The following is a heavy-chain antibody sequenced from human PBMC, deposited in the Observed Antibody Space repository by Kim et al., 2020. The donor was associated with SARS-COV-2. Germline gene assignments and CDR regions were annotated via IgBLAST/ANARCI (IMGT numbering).Heavy chain of an antibody. D-gene: IGHD3-10*01. CDR2: INHSGST. J-gene: IGHJ6*02. CDR3: ARGGFGELRFGMDV. V-gene: IGHV4-34*01. CDR1: GGSFSGYY. Sequence: SETLSLTCAVYGGSFSGYYWSWIRQPPGKGLEWIGEINHSGSTNYNPSLKSRVTISVDTSKNQFSLKLSSVTAADTAVYYCARGGFGELRFGMDVWGQGTTVTVSS.